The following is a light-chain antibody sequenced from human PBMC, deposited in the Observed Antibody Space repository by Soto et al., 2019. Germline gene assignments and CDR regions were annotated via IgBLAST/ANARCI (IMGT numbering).Light chain of an antibody. CDR3: HQYNDWPSIT. J-gene: IGKJ5*01. V-gene: IGKV3-15*01. CDR2: GAS. CDR1: QGVASH. Sequence: EIVMTQSPATLSVSPGESATLSCRGSQGVASHLAWYQQKPGQAPRLLIFGASVRATGIPARFSGSGSGTEFVLTIDSLQSEDFAVYYCHQYNDWPSITFGQGTRLEIK.